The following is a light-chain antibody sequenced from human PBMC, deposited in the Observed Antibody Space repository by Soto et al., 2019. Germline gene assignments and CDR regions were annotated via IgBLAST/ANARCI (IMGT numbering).Light chain of an antibody. V-gene: IGLV2-11*01. CDR1: SSDVGGYNY. CDR3: CSYAGSYTYV. J-gene: IGLJ1*01. Sequence: QSALTQHGSVSGSPGQSFTISCTGTSSDVGGYNYVSWYQQHPGKAPKLMIYDVSKRPSGVPDRFSGYKSGNTASLTISGLQAEDEADYYCCSYAGSYTYVFGTGTKVTVL. CDR2: DVS.